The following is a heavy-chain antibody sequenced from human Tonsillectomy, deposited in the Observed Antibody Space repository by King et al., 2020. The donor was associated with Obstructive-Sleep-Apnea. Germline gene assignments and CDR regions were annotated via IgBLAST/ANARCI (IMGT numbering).Heavy chain of an antibody. CDR3: ARATGDSWYFDL. J-gene: IGHJ2*01. D-gene: IGHD7-27*01. Sequence: VQLQESGPGLVKPSQTLSLTCAVSGGSILSGGYSCSWILQPPGKGMEWSAHINYIWSTYYNPSLKSRGTISLDTSKNQFSLKLSSVTAADTAVYYCARATGDSWYFDLWGRGTLVTVSS. CDR1: GGSILSGGYS. CDR2: INYIWST. V-gene: IGHV4-30-4*07.